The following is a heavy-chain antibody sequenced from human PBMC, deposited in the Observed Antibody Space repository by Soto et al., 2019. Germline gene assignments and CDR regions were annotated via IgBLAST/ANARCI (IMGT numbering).Heavy chain of an antibody. J-gene: IGHJ5*02. CDR3: ARAQFYSGSGNYNNLMFDA. CDR1: GGSIGGVGYS. V-gene: IGHV4-30-2*01. D-gene: IGHD3-10*01. Sequence: SETLSLTCAVSGGSIGGVGYSWSWIRQPPGGGLEWIGYMYHSGTFLKSPSLKTRLTMSLDMSKNQFSLTLNSMTAADTAVYYCARAQFYSGSGNYNNLMFDAWGQGIQFTVPS. CDR2: MYHSGTF.